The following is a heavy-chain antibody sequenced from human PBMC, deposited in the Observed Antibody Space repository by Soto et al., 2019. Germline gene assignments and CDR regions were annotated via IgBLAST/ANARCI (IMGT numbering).Heavy chain of an antibody. J-gene: IGHJ5*02. D-gene: IGHD3-16*01. CDR3: ARDASGEQGPFGYNWFDP. V-gene: IGHV3-30-3*01. Sequence: QVQLVESGGGVVQPGRSLRLSCAASGFTFSSYAMHWVRQAPGKGLEWVAVISYDGSNKYYSDSVKGRFTISRDNSKNTLYLQMNSLRAEDTAVYYCARDASGEQGPFGYNWFDPWGQGTLVTVSS. CDR1: GFTFSSYA. CDR2: ISYDGSNK.